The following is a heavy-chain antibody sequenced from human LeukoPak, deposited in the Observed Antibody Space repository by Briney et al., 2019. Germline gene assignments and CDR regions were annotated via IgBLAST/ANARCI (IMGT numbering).Heavy chain of an antibody. J-gene: IGHJ3*02. CDR1: GYTFTGYY. CDR3: ARDQEWELLPTSDASTDAFDI. V-gene: IGHV1-2*02. Sequence: ASVTVSCKASGYTFTGYYMHWVRQAPGQGLEWMGWINPNSGGTNYAQKFQGRVTMTRDTSISTAYMELSRLRSDDTAVYYCARDQEWELLPTSDASTDAFDIWGQGTMVTVSS. D-gene: IGHD1-26*01. CDR2: INPNSGGT.